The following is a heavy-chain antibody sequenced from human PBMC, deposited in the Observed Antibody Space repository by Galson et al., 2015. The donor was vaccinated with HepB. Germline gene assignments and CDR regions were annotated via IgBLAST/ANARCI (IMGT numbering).Heavy chain of an antibody. CDR1: GCTFINYG. CDR3: AKRGGAGPSPYYCRGMDV. D-gene: IGHD6-19*01. J-gene: IGHJ6*02. CDR2: ISAYNGNT. V-gene: IGHV1-18*04. Sequence: SVKVSCKASGCTFINYGISWVRQAPGQGLEWMGWISAYNGNTKYAQKLQGRVTMTTDTSTSTAYMVLRILRSDDTAVYYCAKRGGAGPSPYYCRGMDVWGQGTTVTVSS.